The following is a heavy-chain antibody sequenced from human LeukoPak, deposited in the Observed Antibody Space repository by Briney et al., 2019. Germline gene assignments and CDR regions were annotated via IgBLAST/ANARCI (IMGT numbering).Heavy chain of an antibody. Sequence: PGGSLRLSCAASGFTFSSYSMNWVRQAPGKGLEWVSSISSSSSYIYYADSVKGRFTISRDNAKNSLYLQMNSLRAEDTAVYYCARELLYDSSGYYYEYYYYYGMDVWGQGTTVTVSS. V-gene: IGHV3-21*01. CDR2: ISSSSSYI. CDR1: GFTFSSYS. CDR3: ARELLYDSSGYYYEYYYYYGMDV. D-gene: IGHD3-22*01. J-gene: IGHJ6*02.